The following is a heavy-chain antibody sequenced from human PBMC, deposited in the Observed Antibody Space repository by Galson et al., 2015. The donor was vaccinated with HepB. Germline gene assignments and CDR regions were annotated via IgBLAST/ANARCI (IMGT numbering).Heavy chain of an antibody. V-gene: IGHV3-30*18. CDR1: GLTFSSYG. J-gene: IGHJ6*02. Sequence: SLRLSCAASGLTFSSYGMHWVRQAPGKGLEWVAVISYDGSNKYYADSVKGRFTISRDNSKNTLYLQMNSLRAEDTAVYYCANWGQELYSGEDYYYYGMDVWGQGTTVTVSS. CDR2: ISYDGSNK. CDR3: ANWGQELYSGEDYYYYGMDV. D-gene: IGHD2-8*01.